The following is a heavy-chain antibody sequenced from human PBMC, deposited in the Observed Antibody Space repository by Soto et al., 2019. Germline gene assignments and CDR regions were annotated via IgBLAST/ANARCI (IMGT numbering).Heavy chain of an antibody. D-gene: IGHD7-27*01. CDR2: IYYSGTT. CDR3: ARTWLREPGVDY. V-gene: IGHV4-31*01. J-gene: IGHJ4*02. CDR1: GGSISSGGYS. Sequence: QVQLQESGPGLVKPSQTLSLTCTVSGGSISSGGYSWAWIRQHPGKGLEWIGCIYYSGTTFYNPPPKRQLSLSADASKNQFYLKLISVTAADAAVYYCARTWLREPGVDYWGQGALVTVST.